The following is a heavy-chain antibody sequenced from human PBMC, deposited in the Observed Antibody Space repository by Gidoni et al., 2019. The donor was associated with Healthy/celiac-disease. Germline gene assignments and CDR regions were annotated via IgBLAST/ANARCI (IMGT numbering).Heavy chain of an antibody. Sequence: EVQLVESGGGLVKPGGSLRLSCAASGFTFSSYSMNWVRQAPGKGLEWVSSISSSSRYIYYADSVKGRITIARDNAKNSLYLQKNSLRAEDTAVYYCARDYGDYAGGDYWGQGTLVTVSS. D-gene: IGHD4-17*01. CDR2: ISSSSRYI. J-gene: IGHJ4*02. CDR3: ARDYGDYAGGDY. CDR1: GFTFSSYS. V-gene: IGHV3-21*01.